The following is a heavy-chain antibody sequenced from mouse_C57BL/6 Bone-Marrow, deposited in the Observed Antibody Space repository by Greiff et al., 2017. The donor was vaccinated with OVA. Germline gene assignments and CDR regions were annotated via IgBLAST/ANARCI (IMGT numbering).Heavy chain of an antibody. V-gene: IGHV5-16*01. J-gene: IGHJ1*03. D-gene: IGHD1-1*01. CDR2: INYDGSST. Sequence: VQLQQSEGGLVQPGSSMKLSCTASGFTFSDYYMAWVRQVPEKGLEWVANINYDGSSTYYLDSLKSRFIISRDNAKNILYLQMSSLKSEDTATYYCAREGEYGSRWYFDVWGTGTTVTVSS. CDR3: AREGEYGSRWYFDV. CDR1: GFTFSDYY.